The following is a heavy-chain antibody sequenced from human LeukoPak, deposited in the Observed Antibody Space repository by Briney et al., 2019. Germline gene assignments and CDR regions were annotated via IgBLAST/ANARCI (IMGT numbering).Heavy chain of an antibody. V-gene: IGHV3-21*01. CDR3: ARHCSSTSCYGMDV. J-gene: IGHJ6*02. Sequence: GGSLRLSCAASGFTFSSYSMNWVRQAPGKGLEWVSSISSSSSYIYYADSVKGRFTISRDNAKNSLYLQMNSLRAEDTAVYYCARHCSSTSCYGMDVWGQGTTVTVSS. CDR2: ISSSSSYI. CDR1: GFTFSSYS. D-gene: IGHD2-2*01.